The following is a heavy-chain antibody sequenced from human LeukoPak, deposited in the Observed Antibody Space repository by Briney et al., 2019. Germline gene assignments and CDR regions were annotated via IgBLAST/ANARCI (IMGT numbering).Heavy chain of an antibody. Sequence: GGSLRLSCAASGFTFSSYSMNWVRQAPGKGLEWVPSISSSSSYIYYADPVKGRFTISRDNAKNSLYLQMNSLRAEDTAVYYCARDLRGYSYGPGGYWGQGTLVTVSS. CDR1: GFTFSSYS. J-gene: IGHJ4*02. D-gene: IGHD5-18*01. V-gene: IGHV3-21*01. CDR2: ISSSSSYI. CDR3: ARDLRGYSYGPGGY.